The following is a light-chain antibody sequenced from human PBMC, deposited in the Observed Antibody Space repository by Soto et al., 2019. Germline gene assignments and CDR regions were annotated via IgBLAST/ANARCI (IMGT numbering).Light chain of an antibody. CDR1: QSISSY. CDR2: AAS. Sequence: DLQMTQSPSSLSASVGDRVTITCRASQSISSYLNWYQQKPGKAPKLLIYAASSLQSGVPSRFSGSGSWTDFTLTISSLQPEDFTTYYCQQSYSTWTFGQGTKVEIK. J-gene: IGKJ1*01. V-gene: IGKV1-39*01. CDR3: QQSYSTWT.